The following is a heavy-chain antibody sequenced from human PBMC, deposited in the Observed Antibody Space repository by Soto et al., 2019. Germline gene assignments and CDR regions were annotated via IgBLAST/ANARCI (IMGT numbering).Heavy chain of an antibody. V-gene: IGHV1-69*08. J-gene: IGHJ4*02. CDR2: IIPILGIA. D-gene: IGHD3-22*01. CDR3: AREMAYYYDSSGYFYGSFDY. CDR1: GGTFRSYS. Sequence: QVQLVQSGAEVKKPGSSVKVSCKASGGTFRSYSISWVRQAPGQGLEWMGRIIPILGIANYAQKFHGRVTITADKSTSTAYMELSRLRSEDTAVYYCAREMAYYYDSSGYFYGSFDYWGQGTLVTVSS.